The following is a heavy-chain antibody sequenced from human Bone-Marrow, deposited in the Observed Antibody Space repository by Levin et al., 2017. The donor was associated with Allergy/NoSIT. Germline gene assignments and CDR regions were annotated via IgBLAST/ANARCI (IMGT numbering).Heavy chain of an antibody. D-gene: IGHD5-24*01. V-gene: IGHV3-30*18. CDR3: AKDDGYNYYYYYYGMDV. J-gene: IGHJ6*02. CDR1: GFTFSSYG. CDR2: ISYDGSNK. Sequence: GGSLRLSCAASGFTFSSYGMHWVRQAPGKGLEWVAVISYDGSNKYYADSVKGRFTISRDNSKNTLYLQMNSLRAEDTAVYYCAKDDGYNYYYYYYGMDVWGQGTTVTVSS.